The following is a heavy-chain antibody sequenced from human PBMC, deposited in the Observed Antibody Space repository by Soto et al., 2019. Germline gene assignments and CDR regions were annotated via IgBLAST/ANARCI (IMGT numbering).Heavy chain of an antibody. D-gene: IGHD5-18*01. CDR1: GGTFSIYA. Sequence: SVKVSCKASGGTFSIYAISCVRQAPLQWREWMGGIIPIFGTANYAQKFQGRVTITADESTSTAYMELSSLRSEDTAVYYCARALDTAGLYYYYYGMDVWGQGTTVTVSS. J-gene: IGHJ6*02. CDR3: ARALDTAGLYYYYYGMDV. V-gene: IGHV1-69*13. CDR2: IIPIFGTA.